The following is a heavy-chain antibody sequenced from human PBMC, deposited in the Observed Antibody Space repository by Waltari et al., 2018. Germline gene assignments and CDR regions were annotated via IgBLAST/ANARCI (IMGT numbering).Heavy chain of an antibody. Sequence: QVQLVESGGGVVQPGRSLRLSCAASGFIFSSYGMHWVRQAPGKGLEWGALISYDGSNKYYADSVKGRFTISRDNSKNTLYLQMNSLRAEDTAIYYCAKTTVTNVGFDYWGQGTLVTVSS. CDR2: ISYDGSNK. J-gene: IGHJ4*02. V-gene: IGHV3-30*18. D-gene: IGHD4-17*01. CDR3: AKTTVTNVGFDY. CDR1: GFIFSSYG.